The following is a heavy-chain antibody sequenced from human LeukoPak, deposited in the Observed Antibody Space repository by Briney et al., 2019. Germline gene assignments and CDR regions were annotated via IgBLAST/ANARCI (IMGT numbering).Heavy chain of an antibody. CDR2: IFYSGDT. CDR3: ARHHRYSSFPWYMDV. D-gene: IGHD6-13*01. Sequence: PSETLSLTCTVSGGSISNSGYFWGWIRQPPGKGLEWVGSIFYSGDTYYDPSLKSRVTISVDTSKNQFSLKLSSVTAADTAVYYCARHHRYSSFPWYMDVWGKGTTVTVSS. J-gene: IGHJ6*03. CDR1: GGSISNSGYF. V-gene: IGHV4-39*01.